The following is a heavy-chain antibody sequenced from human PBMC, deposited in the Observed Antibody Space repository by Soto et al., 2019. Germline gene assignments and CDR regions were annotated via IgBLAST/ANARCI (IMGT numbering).Heavy chain of an antibody. D-gene: IGHD2-15*01. Sequence: QVQLGQSGAEVKKPGASVKVSCKASGYTFTSYGISWVRQAPGQGLEWMGWISAYNGNTNYAQKLQGRVTMTTDTSTSTAYMELRSLRSDDTAVYYCARDPNLTRYCSGGSCYCAYWGQGTLVTVSS. J-gene: IGHJ4*02. CDR2: ISAYNGNT. CDR3: ARDPNLTRYCSGGSCYCAY. V-gene: IGHV1-18*01. CDR1: GYTFTSYG.